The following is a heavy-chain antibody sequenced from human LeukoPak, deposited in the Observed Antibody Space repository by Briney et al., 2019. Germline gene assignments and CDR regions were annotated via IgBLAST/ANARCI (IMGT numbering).Heavy chain of an antibody. CDR2: ISHDGSNK. Sequence: RCLRLSCAASGFTFSSYAMHWVRQAPGKGLEWVAVISHDGSNKYYADSVKGRFTISRDNSKNTLYLQMNSLRAEDTAVYYCARDHGYCGGDCYVYFQHWGQRTL. D-gene: IGHD2-21*02. V-gene: IGHV3-30*04. J-gene: IGHJ1*01. CDR3: ARDHGYCGGDCYVYFQH. CDR1: GFTFSSYA.